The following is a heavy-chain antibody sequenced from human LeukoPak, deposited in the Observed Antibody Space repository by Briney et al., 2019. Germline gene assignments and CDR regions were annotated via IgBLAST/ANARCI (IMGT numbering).Heavy chain of an antibody. J-gene: IGHJ5*02. Sequence: ASVKVSCKVSGYSFIENYLHWVRQAPGQGREWMGLINPHTGAANYSHKFQGRVTMTRDTSISTAYMHLTRLKFDATATYYCARGKSGYSPWGQGTPVTVSS. V-gene: IGHV1-2*02. D-gene: IGHD3-3*01. CDR2: INPHTGAA. CDR1: GYSFIENY. CDR3: ARGKSGYSP.